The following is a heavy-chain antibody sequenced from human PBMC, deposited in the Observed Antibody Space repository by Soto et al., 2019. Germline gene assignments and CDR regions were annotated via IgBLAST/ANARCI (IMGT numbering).Heavy chain of an antibody. D-gene: IGHD6-13*01. CDR1: GGFFSGYY. J-gene: IGHJ5*02. CDR3: ARGWRAAAGTWAGWVDP. V-gene: IGHV4-34*01. Sequence: PSETLSHTSAVYGGFFSGYYWSGIRQPPGKRQEWIGEINHSGSTNYNPSLKSRVTISVDTSKNQFSLKLSSVTAADTAVYYCARGWRAAAGTWAGWVDPWGQGTLVIV. CDR2: INHSGST.